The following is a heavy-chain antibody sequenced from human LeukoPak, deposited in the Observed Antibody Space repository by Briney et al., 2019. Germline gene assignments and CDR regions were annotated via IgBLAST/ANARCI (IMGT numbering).Heavy chain of an antibody. D-gene: IGHD6-13*01. V-gene: IGHV1-69*13. CDR2: IIPIFGTA. CDR1: GGTFSSYA. Sequence: SVKVSCKASGGTFSSYAISWVRQAPGQGLEWMGGIIPIFGTANYAQKFQGRVTITADESTSTAYMELSSLRSDDTAVYYCARDRDSSSWYSPHFWGQGTLVTVSS. J-gene: IGHJ4*02. CDR3: ARDRDSSSWYSPHF.